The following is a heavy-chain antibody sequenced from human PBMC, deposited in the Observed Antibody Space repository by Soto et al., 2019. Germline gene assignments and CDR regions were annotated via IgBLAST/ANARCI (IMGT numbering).Heavy chain of an antibody. Sequence: QVQLVESGGGVVQPGRSLRLSCAASGFTFSSYAMHWVRQAPGKGLEWVAVISYDGSNKYYADSVKGRFTISRDNSKNTLYLQMNSLRAEDTAVYYCARVGSSGWYYYYGMDVWGQGTTVTVSS. V-gene: IGHV3-30-3*01. J-gene: IGHJ6*02. CDR1: GFTFSSYA. D-gene: IGHD6-19*01. CDR2: ISYDGSNK. CDR3: ARVGSSGWYYYYGMDV.